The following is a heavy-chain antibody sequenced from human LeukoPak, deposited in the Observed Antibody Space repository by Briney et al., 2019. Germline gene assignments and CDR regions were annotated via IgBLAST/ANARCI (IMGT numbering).Heavy chain of an antibody. Sequence: PSETLSLTCGVSGDSISRGNYWNWVRQFPGKGLEWIGDIYQSGITNYNPSLKSRVTMSLDKSKNEFSLSLHSVTAADTAVYFCARDPRPRGGWFYFDYWGQGILATVSS. D-gene: IGHD6-19*01. CDR2: IYQSGIT. J-gene: IGHJ4*02. CDR3: ARDPRPRGGWFYFDY. V-gene: IGHV4-4*02. CDR1: GDSISRGNY.